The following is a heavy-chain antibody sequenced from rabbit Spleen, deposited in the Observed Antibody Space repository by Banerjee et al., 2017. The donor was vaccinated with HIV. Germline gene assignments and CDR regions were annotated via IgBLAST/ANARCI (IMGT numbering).Heavy chain of an antibody. CDR2: IAAGTNGGT. V-gene: IGHV1S45*01. CDR3: ARSYAGYLGYDDLYL. D-gene: IGHD7-1*01. Sequence: QEQLEESGGGLVKPGGTLTLTCKASGFSFSFYHYICWVRQAPGKGLEWIGTIAAGTNGGTWYATWVNGRFTISKTSSTTVTLQLNSLTAADTATYFCARSYAGYLGYDDLYLWGQGTLVTVS. CDR1: GFSFSFYHY. J-gene: IGHJ4*01.